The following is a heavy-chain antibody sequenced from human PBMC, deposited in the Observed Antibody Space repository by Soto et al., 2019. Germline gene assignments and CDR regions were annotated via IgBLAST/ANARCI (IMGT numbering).Heavy chain of an antibody. CDR1: GFTFGSYA. J-gene: IGHJ6*03. V-gene: IGHV3-23*01. Sequence: EVQLLESGGGLVQPGGSLRLSCAASGFTFGSYAMTWGRQAPGKGLEWVASITNSGDRTEYAFFVEGRFTISRDNSNNMLYLQMNTLRXGDXXFYXXAKETSGDWGYMDVWGRGTTVTVSS. CDR2: ITNSGDRT. CDR3: AKETSGDWGYMDV. D-gene: IGHD2-21*02.